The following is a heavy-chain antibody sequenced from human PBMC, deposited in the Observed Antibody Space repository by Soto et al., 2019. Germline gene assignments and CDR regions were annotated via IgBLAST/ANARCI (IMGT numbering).Heavy chain of an antibody. J-gene: IGHJ4*02. D-gene: IGHD6-6*01. CDR1: GFTFSSYG. Sequence: GGSLRLSCAASGFTFSSYGMSWVRQAPGKGLEWVSAISDSGGNTYYADYVKGRLTISRDNSKSTLYLQMNSLRAEDTAVYYCAKRVIYSGSTPNFDYWGQGTLVTVSS. V-gene: IGHV3-23*01. CDR2: ISDSGGNT. CDR3: AKRVIYSGSTPNFDY.